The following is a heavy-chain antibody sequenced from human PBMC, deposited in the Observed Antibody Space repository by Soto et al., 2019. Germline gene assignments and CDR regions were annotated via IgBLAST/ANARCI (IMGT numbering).Heavy chain of an antibody. CDR2: IKQDGSEK. CDR3: AREFPGSSSWYGY. V-gene: IGHV3-7*04. D-gene: IGHD6-13*01. Sequence: GGSLRLSCAASGFTFSSYWMSWVRQAPGKGLEWVANIKQDGSEKYYVDSVKGRFTISRDNAKNSLYLQMNSLRAEDTAVYYCAREFPGSSSWYGYWGQGTLVTVSS. CDR1: GFTFSSYW. J-gene: IGHJ4*02.